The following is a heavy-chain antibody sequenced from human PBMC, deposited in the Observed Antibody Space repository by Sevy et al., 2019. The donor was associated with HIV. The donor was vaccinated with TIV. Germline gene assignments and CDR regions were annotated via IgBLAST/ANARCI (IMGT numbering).Heavy chain of an antibody. CDR2: FDPEDGET. D-gene: IGHD2-15*01. CDR1: GYTLTELS. V-gene: IGHV1-24*01. CDR3: ATHGGLRVDY. J-gene: IGHJ4*02. Sequence: ATVKVSCKVSGYTLTELSMHWVRQAPRKGLERMGGFDPEDGETIYAQKFQGRVTMTEDTSTDTAYMELSSLRSEDTAMYYCATHGGLRVDYWGQGTLVTVSS.